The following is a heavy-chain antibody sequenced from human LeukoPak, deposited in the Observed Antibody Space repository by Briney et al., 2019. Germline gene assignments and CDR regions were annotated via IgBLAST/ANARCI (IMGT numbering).Heavy chain of an antibody. J-gene: IGHJ4*02. CDR2: TSGSGTST. Sequence: PGGSLRLSCAASGFTFSSYAMSWVRQAPGKGWEGVSGTSGSGTSTYYTDSVKGRFTISRDNSKNTLYLQMISLRAEDTAVYYCAKDQAGLREFDSWGQGTLVTVSS. V-gene: IGHV3-23*01. D-gene: IGHD5-24*01. CDR1: GFTFSSYA. CDR3: AKDQAGLREFDS.